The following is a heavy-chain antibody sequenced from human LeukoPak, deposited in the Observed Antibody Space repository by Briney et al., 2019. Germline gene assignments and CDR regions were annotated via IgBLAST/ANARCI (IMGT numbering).Heavy chain of an antibody. J-gene: IGHJ4*02. CDR2: INHSGST. CDR1: GGSFSGYY. CDR3: AREIGRGSYADY. D-gene: IGHD1-26*01. V-gene: IGHV4-34*01. Sequence: PSETLSLTCAVYGGSFSGYYWSWIRQPPGKGLEWIGEINHSGSTNYNPSLKSRVTISVDTSKNQFSLKLSSVTAADTAVYYCAREIGRGSYADYWGQGTLVTVSS.